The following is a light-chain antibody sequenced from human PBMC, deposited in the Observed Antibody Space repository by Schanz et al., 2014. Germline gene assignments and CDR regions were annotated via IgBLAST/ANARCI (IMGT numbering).Light chain of an antibody. V-gene: IGLV2-14*01. CDR2: DVS. Sequence: QSALTQPASVSGSPGQSITISCTGTSSDVGGYNYVSWYQLHPGKAPKLMIYDVSKRPSGVPDRFSGSKSGNTASLTISGLQAEDEADYYCSSYTSYATGVFGGGTKLTVL. CDR3: SSYTSYATGV. CDR1: SSDVGGYNY. J-gene: IGLJ3*02.